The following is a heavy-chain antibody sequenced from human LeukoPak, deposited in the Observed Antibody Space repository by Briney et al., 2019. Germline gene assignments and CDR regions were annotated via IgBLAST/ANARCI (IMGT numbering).Heavy chain of an antibody. V-gene: IGHV1-18*01. CDR2: SSAYNDDT. Sequence: ASVKVSCKASGYTFSNFGISWVRQAPGQGLEWTGWSSAYNDDTHYAQKFQGRATMTTDTSTNTAYMDLRSLRSDDTAMYYCAKDFYNSGGRWYDCFDIWGQGTMVTVSS. CDR1: GYTFSNFG. D-gene: IGHD2-15*01. J-gene: IGHJ3*02. CDR3: AKDFYNSGGRWYDCFDI.